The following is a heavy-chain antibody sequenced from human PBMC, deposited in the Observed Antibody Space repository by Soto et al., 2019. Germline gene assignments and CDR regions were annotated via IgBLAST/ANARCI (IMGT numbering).Heavy chain of an antibody. CDR3: AREGGIYHNDY. D-gene: IGHD1-26*01. CDR1: GFTFSNYG. CDR2: IWYDGSNK. Sequence: QMQLVESGGGVVQPGRSLRLSCAASGFTFSNYGMHWVRQAPGKGLEWVAAIWYDGSNKYYGDTVKGRFTISRDNSKNTLYLQMNSLGAEDTAVYYCAREGGIYHNDYWGQGTLVTVSS. V-gene: IGHV3-33*01. J-gene: IGHJ4*02.